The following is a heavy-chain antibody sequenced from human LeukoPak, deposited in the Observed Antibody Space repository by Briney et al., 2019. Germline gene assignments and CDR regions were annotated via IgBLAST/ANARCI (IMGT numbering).Heavy chain of an antibody. CDR2: ISNSGDTT. V-gene: IGHV3-11*04. CDR1: EFAFSDYY. CDR3: ARGPRAAVGIYYYYMDV. Sequence: GESLRLSCAASEFAFSDYYMTWIRQAPGKGLEWVSYISNSGDTTHYVDSVRGRFTVSRDSARNSLALQMDSLRVEDTAIYYCARGPRAAVGIYYYYMDVLGKGTTVTVSS. J-gene: IGHJ6*03. D-gene: IGHD6-13*01.